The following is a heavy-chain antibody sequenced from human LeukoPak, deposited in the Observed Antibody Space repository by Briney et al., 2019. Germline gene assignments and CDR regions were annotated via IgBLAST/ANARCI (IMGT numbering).Heavy chain of an antibody. CDR3: ARDFHCRGGSCHDY. V-gene: IGHV4-39*07. D-gene: IGHD2-15*01. Sequence: SETLSLTCTVSGGSISSSSYYWGWIRQPPGKGLEWIGSIYYSGSTYYNPSLKSRVTISVDTSKNQFSLKVSSVTAADTAVYYCARDFHCRGGSCHDYWGQGTLVTVSS. CDR2: IYYSGST. CDR1: GGSISSSSYY. J-gene: IGHJ4*02.